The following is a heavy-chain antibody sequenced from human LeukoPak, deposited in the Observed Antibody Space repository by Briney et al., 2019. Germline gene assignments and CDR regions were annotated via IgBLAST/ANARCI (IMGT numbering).Heavy chain of an antibody. Sequence: SETLSLTCSVSGGSIRSYYWNWIRRPPGKGLEWIGYIYYSGSTSYNPSLKSRVTISGDTSKNQFSLKLSSVTAADTAVYYCARMVAAASSFDYWGQETLVTVSS. CDR2: IYYSGST. CDR3: ARMVAAASSFDY. J-gene: IGHJ4*02. CDR1: GGSIRSYY. V-gene: IGHV4-59*01. D-gene: IGHD6-13*01.